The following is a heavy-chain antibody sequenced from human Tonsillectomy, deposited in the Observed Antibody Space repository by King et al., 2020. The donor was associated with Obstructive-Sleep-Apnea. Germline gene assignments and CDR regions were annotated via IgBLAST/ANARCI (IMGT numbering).Heavy chain of an antibody. CDR2: INPIGSST. D-gene: IGHD1-1*01. V-gene: IGHV1-46*02. CDR3: ARESLDHFYFDS. Sequence: QLVKSGAEVKKPGASVMVSCKSSGYTFNAYYIHWVRQAPGQGLEWMGIINPIGSSTNYAQNFQGRVTMTSDKSTSTVFMALSSLRSEDTAVYFCARESLDHFYFDSWGQGTVVTVSS. CDR1: GYTFNAYY. J-gene: IGHJ4*02.